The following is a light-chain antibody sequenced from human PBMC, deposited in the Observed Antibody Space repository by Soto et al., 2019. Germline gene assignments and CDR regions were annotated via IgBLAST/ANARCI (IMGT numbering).Light chain of an antibody. CDR3: CSYAGTYTWV. V-gene: IGLV2-11*01. CDR1: SSDVGTYNS. J-gene: IGLJ3*02. CDR2: DVS. Sequence: QSVLTQPRSVSGSPGQSVTISCTGTSSDVGTYNSVSWYQQYPGKAPKPTIYDVSKRPSGVPDRFSGSKSDNTASLTISGLQAEDEADYYCCSYAGTYTWVFGGGTKVTVL.